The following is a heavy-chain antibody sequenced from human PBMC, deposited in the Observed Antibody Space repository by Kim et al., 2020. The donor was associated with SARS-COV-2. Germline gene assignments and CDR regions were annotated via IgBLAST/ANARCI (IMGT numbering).Heavy chain of an antibody. Sequence: YADAVKGRLTISRDNAKNTLYLQMNSLRAEDTAVYYCARRQFTRGWYYFDYWGQGTLVTVSS. D-gene: IGHD6-19*01. J-gene: IGHJ4*02. CDR3: ARRQFTRGWYYFDY. V-gene: IGHV3-74*01.